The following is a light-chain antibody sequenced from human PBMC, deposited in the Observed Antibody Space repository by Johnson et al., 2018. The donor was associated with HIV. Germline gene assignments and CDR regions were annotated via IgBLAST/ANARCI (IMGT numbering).Light chain of an antibody. Sequence: QSVLTQPPSVSAAPGQKVTISCSGSSPNIGNNYVSWYQQLPGTAPKLLIYDNNKRPSGIPDRFFGSKSGTSATLGITGLQTGDEADYYCGTWDSSLSAEVFGTGTKVTVL. CDR2: DNN. CDR3: GTWDSSLSAEV. CDR1: SPNIGNNY. V-gene: IGLV1-51*01. J-gene: IGLJ1*01.